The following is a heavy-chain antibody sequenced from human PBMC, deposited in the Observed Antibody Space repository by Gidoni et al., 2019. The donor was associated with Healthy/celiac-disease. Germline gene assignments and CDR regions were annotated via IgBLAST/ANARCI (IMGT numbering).Heavy chain of an antibody. D-gene: IGHD2-2*01. J-gene: IGHJ6*03. CDR3: ARGRGSALVVPAAIRTGGTMVRELRVWYMDV. CDR1: GGSFSGYY. V-gene: IGHV4-34*01. CDR2: INHSGST. Sequence: QVQLQQWGAGLLKPSETLSLTCAVYGGSFSGYYWSWIRQPPGQGLEWIGEINHSGSTNYNPSLKSRVTISVDTSKNQFSLKLSSVTAADTAVYYCARGRGSALVVPAAIRTGGTMVRELRVWYMDVWGKGTTVTVSS.